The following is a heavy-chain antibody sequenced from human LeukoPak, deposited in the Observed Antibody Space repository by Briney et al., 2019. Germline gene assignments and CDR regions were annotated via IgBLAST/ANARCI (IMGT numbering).Heavy chain of an antibody. CDR2: INTSGPT. CDR3: ARHFFVGAEDAFDI. V-gene: IGHV4-61*09. J-gene: IGHJ3*02. CDR1: GDSMSRGTNY. Sequence: SQTLSLTCSVSGDSMSRGTNYWNWIRQPAGKGLEWIGHINTSGPTNYNPSLRSRVTISVDTSKNQFSLRLSSVTAADTAVYYCARHFFVGAEDAFDIWGQGTMVTVSS. D-gene: IGHD2/OR15-2a*01.